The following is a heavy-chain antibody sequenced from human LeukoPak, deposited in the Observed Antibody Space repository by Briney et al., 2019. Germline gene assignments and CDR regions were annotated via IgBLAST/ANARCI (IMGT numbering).Heavy chain of an antibody. Sequence: GGSLRLSCAASGFTFSSYWMSWVRQAPGKGLEWVANIKQDGSEKYYVDSVKGRFTISRDNAKNSLYLQMNSLRAEDTAVYYCARDLGDCSSTSCYYYYYMDVWGRGTTVTVSS. CDR2: IKQDGSEK. D-gene: IGHD2-2*01. V-gene: IGHV3-7*01. CDR3: ARDLGDCSSTSCYYYYYMDV. CDR1: GFTFSSYW. J-gene: IGHJ6*03.